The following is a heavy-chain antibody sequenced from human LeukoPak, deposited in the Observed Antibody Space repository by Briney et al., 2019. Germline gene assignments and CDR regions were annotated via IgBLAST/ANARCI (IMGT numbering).Heavy chain of an antibody. J-gene: IGHJ4*02. D-gene: IGHD3-22*01. CDR3: ARQKITTSEY. V-gene: IGHV4-39*01. Sequence: SETLSLTCTVSGGSISSYYWSWIRQPPGKGLEWIGSIYYSGSTYYNPSLKSRVTISVDTSKNQFSLKLSSVTAADTAVYYCARQKITTSEYWGQGTLVTVSS. CDR1: GGSISSYY. CDR2: IYYSGST.